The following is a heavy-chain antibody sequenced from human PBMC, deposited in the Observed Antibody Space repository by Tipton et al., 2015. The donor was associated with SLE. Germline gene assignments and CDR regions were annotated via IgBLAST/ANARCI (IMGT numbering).Heavy chain of an antibody. CDR1: GFTFNSYA. Sequence: SLRLSCAVSGFTFNSYAMSWVRQAPGKGLEWVSSISGSGEIIYYADSVKGRFTMSRDNSKKTLYLQMNSLRSEDTAVYYCAQKSIFGVVEYYYYMDVWGKGTTVTVSS. V-gene: IGHV3-23*01. CDR3: AQKSIFGVVEYYYYMDV. CDR2: ISGSGEII. D-gene: IGHD3-3*01. J-gene: IGHJ6*03.